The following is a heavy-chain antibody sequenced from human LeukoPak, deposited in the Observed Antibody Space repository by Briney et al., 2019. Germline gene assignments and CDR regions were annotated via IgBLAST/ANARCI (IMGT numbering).Heavy chain of an antibody. J-gene: IGHJ4*02. Sequence: PGGSLRLSCAASGFTFSHYWMSWVRQAPGKGLEWLANIKQDGSEKYYVDSVEGRFTISRDNAKNSLYLQMNTLRVEDTAVYYCATWNVYCSGGSCRDYWGQGTLVTVSS. CDR2: IKQDGSEK. CDR3: ATWNVYCSGGSCRDY. V-gene: IGHV3-7*05. D-gene: IGHD2-15*01. CDR1: GFTFSHYW.